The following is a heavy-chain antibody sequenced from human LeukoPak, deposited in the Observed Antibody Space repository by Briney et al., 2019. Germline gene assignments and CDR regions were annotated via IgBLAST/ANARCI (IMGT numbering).Heavy chain of an antibody. CDR2: ISSSGSTI. CDR3: ASPGIAVAGTGREGLDY. CDR1: GFXFSSYE. Sequence: PGGSLRLSCAASGFXFSSYEINWVRQAPGKGLEWVSYISSSGSTIYYADSVKGRFTISRDNAKNSLYLQMNSLRAEDTAVYYCASPGIAVAGTGREGLDYWGQGTLVTVSS. D-gene: IGHD6-19*01. J-gene: IGHJ4*02. V-gene: IGHV3-48*03.